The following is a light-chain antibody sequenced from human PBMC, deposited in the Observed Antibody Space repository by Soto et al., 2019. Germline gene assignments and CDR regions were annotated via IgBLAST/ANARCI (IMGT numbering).Light chain of an antibody. Sequence: EIEITQSPATLSLSPGERHTLSCRASQSVSSYLAWYQQKPGQAPRLLIYDASNRATGIPARFSGSGSGTDFTLTISSLEPEDFAVYYCQQRSNFGQGTRLEIK. J-gene: IGKJ5*01. V-gene: IGKV3-11*01. CDR2: DAS. CDR1: QSVSSY. CDR3: QQRSN.